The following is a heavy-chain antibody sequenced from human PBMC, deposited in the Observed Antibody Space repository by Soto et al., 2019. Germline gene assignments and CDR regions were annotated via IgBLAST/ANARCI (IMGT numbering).Heavy chain of an antibody. D-gene: IGHD2-2*01. V-gene: IGHV3-48*03. Sequence: GGALGLSCAASGFTFRCCGMNWVRQATGEGLEWFSYISTSGSTIHYADSVKGRFTISRDNAKNSLYLQMNSPRAEDKAVYYCARRYCSSTIGYLPFDYWGQGTLVTVSS. CDR3: ARRYCSSTIGYLPFDY. J-gene: IGHJ4*02. CDR2: ISTSGSTI. CDR1: GFTFRCCG.